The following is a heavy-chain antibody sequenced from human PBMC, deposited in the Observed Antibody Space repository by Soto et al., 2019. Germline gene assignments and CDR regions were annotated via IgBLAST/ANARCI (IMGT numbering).Heavy chain of an antibody. V-gene: IGHV4-59*01. J-gene: IGHJ5*02. CDR1: GGSISSYY. CDR2: IYYSGST. D-gene: IGHD3-10*01. CDR3: AREDITMVRGVIGILRWFDP. Sequence: SETLCLTCTVSGGSISSYYWSWIRQPPGKGLEWIGYIYYSGSTNYNPSLKSRVTISVDTSKNQFSLKLSSVTAADTAVYYCAREDITMVRGVIGILRWFDPWGQGTLVTVSS.